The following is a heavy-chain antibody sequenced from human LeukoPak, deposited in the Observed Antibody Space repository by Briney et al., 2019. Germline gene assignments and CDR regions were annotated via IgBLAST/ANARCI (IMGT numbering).Heavy chain of an antibody. Sequence: PGGSVRLSCAASGFTFSSYEMNWVRQAPGKGLEWVSYISSSGTTIYYADSVKGRFTVSRDNAKNSLYLQMSSLRAEDTAVYYCARVYAVTPSWGQGTLVTVSS. CDR2: ISSSGTTI. D-gene: IGHD2/OR15-2a*01. CDR3: ARVYAVTPS. J-gene: IGHJ1*01. CDR1: GFTFSSYE. V-gene: IGHV3-48*03.